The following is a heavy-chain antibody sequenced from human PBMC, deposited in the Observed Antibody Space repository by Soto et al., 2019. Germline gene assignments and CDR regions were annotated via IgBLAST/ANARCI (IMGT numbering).Heavy chain of an antibody. Sequence: QVQLVESGGGVVQPGRSLRLSCAASGFTFSSYAMHWVRQAPGKGLEWVAVISYDGSITYYVDSVKGRFTISRDNSKNTLDLQMNSVRAEDTGVYYCAKGPASGWWWNHFDYWGQGTLVTVSS. J-gene: IGHJ4*02. V-gene: IGHV3-30*18. D-gene: IGHD6-19*01. CDR2: ISYDGSIT. CDR1: GFTFSSYA. CDR3: AKGPASGWWWNHFDY.